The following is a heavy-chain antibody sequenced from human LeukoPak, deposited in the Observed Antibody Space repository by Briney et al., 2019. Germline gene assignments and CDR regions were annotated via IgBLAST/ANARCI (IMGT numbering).Heavy chain of an antibody. CDR1: GYTLTVLS. V-gene: IGHV1-24*01. Sequence: GASVKVSCKVSGYTLTVLSMHWVRHAPGKGLEWRGGFDPEDGETIYAQKFQGRVTMTEDTATDTAYMELSSLTSEDTAVYYCATLQTHDYSDHRFDYCGQGTLGTVSS. J-gene: IGHJ4*02. CDR3: ATLQTHDYSDHRFDY. CDR2: FDPEDGET. D-gene: IGHD4-17*01.